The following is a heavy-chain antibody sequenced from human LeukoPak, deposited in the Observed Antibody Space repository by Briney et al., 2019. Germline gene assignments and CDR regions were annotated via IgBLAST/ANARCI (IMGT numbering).Heavy chain of an antibody. CDR3: ARARRMLYEYTYFDY. V-gene: IGHV3-11*04. D-gene: IGHD2-8*01. Sequence: GGSLRLSCAASGFTFSDYYTSRIRQAPGKGLEWVSYISSSGSTIYYADSVKGRFTISRDNAKNSLYLQMNSLRAEDTAVYYCARARRMLYEYTYFDYWGQGTLVTVSS. J-gene: IGHJ4*02. CDR2: ISSSGSTI. CDR1: GFTFSDYY.